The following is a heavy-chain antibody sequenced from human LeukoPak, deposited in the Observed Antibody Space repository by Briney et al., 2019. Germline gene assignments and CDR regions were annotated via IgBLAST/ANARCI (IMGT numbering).Heavy chain of an antibody. Sequence: SVKVSCKSSGGTFSSYAISWVRQAPGQGLEWMGGIIPIFGTANYAQKFQGRVTITADESTSTAYMELSSLRSEDTAVYYCASEPPPEYSSSHFDYWGQGTLVTVSS. CDR1: GGTFSSYA. V-gene: IGHV1-69*13. CDR3: ASEPPPEYSSSHFDY. CDR2: IIPIFGTA. J-gene: IGHJ4*02. D-gene: IGHD6-6*01.